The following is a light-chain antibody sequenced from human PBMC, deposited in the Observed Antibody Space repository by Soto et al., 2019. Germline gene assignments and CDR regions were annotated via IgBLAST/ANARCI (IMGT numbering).Light chain of an antibody. CDR1: QGISSW. V-gene: IGKV1-5*01. CDR2: DAS. CDR3: QQYNSYSVT. J-gene: IGKJ1*01. Sequence: GDRVTITCRASQGISSWLAWYQQKPGKAPKLLIYDASSLESGVPSRFSGSGSGTEFTLTISSLQPDDFATYYCQQYNSYSVTFGQGTKVDIK.